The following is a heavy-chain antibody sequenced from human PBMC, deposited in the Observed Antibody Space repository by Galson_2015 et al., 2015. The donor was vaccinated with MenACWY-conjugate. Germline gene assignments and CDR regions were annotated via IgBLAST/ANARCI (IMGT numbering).Heavy chain of an antibody. J-gene: IGHJ6*02. Sequence: QSGAEVKKPGESLTISCKASGYNFITYWIGWVRRVPGKGLEWVGLISPIDSKTRYSPAFEGRVTVSADNSTTTAYLQWNSLQASDTAMYYCARHPPGGRGMDVWGQGTTVTVSS. V-gene: IGHV5-51*01. CDR1: GYNFITYW. D-gene: IGHD1-26*01. CDR2: ISPIDSKT. CDR3: ARHPPGGRGMDV.